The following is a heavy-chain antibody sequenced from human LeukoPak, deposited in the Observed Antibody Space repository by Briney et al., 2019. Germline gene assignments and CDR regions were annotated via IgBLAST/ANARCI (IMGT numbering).Heavy chain of an antibody. J-gene: IGHJ4*02. V-gene: IGHV4-59*08. CDR1: GGSISSYY. D-gene: IGHD3-22*01. CDR2: IYYSGST. CDR3: ARLSTYYYDRTPTKYYFDY. Sequence: SETLSLICTVSGGSISSYYWSWIRQPPGKGLEWIGYIYYSGSTNYNPSLKSRVTISVDTSKNQFSLKLSSVTAADTAVYYCARLSTYYYDRTPTKYYFDYWGQGTLVTVSS.